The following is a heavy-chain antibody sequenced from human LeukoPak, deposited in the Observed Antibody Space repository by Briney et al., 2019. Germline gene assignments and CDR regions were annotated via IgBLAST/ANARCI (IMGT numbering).Heavy chain of an antibody. D-gene: IGHD2-2*02. Sequence: SETLSLTCTVSGDSISNYYWTWIRQPPGKGLEWIGYIYSSGNTNYNPSLNSRVTISLDTSKNQFSLTLRSLTAADTAVYYCARRYTASPGERFDYWGQGTLVTVSS. CDR3: ARRYTASPGERFDY. CDR1: GDSISNYY. V-gene: IGHV4-59*08. CDR2: IYSSGNT. J-gene: IGHJ4*02.